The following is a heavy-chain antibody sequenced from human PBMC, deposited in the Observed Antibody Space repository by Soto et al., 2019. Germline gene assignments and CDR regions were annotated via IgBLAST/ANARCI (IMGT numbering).Heavy chain of an antibody. J-gene: IGHJ4*02. CDR3: ARAVRFLEWSTMPYFDY. CDR2: IYYSGST. D-gene: IGHD3-3*01. Sequence: PSETLSLTCTVSGGSISSYYWSWIRQPPGKGLEWIGYIYYSGSTNYNPSLKSRVTISVDTSKNQFSLKLSSVTAADTAVYYCARAVRFLEWSTMPYFDYWGQGTLVTVSS. CDR1: GGSISSYY. V-gene: IGHV4-59*01.